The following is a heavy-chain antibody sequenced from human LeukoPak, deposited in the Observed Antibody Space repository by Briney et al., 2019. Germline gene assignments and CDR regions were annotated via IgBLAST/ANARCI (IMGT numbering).Heavy chain of an antibody. CDR2: ISYDGGNK. CDR3: AKALGKSLEDY. J-gene: IGHJ4*02. V-gene: IGHV3-30*18. D-gene: IGHD3-16*01. CDR1: GFTFSSYG. Sequence: AGGSLRLSCAASGFTFSSYGMHWVRQAPGKGLEWVAVISYDGGNKYYADSVKGRFTISRDNSKNTLYLQMNSLRAEDTAVYYCAKALGKSLEDYWGQGTLVTVSS.